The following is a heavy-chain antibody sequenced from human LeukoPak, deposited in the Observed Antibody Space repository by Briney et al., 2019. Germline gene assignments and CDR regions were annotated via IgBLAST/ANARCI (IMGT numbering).Heavy chain of an antibody. CDR2: INAGNGNT. J-gene: IGHJ4*02. D-gene: IGHD6-13*01. CDR3: AREAYSSSWYGPNYFDY. CDR1: GYTYTSYA. Sequence: ASVKVSCKASGYTYTSYAMHWVRQAPGQRLEWMGWINAGNGNTKYSQEFQGRVTITRDTSASTAYMELSSLRSEDMAVYYCAREAYSSSWYGPNYFDYWGQGTLVTVSS. V-gene: IGHV1-3*03.